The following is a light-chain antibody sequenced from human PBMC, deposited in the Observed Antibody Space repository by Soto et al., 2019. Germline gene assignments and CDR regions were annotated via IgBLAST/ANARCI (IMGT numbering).Light chain of an antibody. CDR2: DVT. Sequence: QSVLPQPRSVSGSPGQSVTISCTGTSSDIGGSNFVSWYQQHPGKAPKLMIYDVTKRPSGVPDRFSGSKSGNTASLTISGLQADDEADYYCCSYTGRVVFGGGTKLT. CDR3: CSYTGRVV. V-gene: IGLV2-11*01. CDR1: SSDIGGSNF. J-gene: IGLJ2*01.